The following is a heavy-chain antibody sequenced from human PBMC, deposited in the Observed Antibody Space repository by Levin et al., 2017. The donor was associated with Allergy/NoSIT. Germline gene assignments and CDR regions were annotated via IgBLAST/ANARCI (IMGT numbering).Heavy chain of an antibody. CDR3: ARVAAIVATIHGWFDP. D-gene: IGHD5-12*01. J-gene: IGHJ5*02. CDR2: ISYDGSNK. CDR1: GFTFSSYA. Sequence: GGSLRLSCAASGFTFSSYAMHWVRQAPGKGLEWVAVISYDGSNKYYADSVKGRFTISRDNSKNTLYLQRNSLRAEDTAVYYCARVAAIVATIHGWFDPWGQGTLVTVSS. V-gene: IGHV3-30-3*01.